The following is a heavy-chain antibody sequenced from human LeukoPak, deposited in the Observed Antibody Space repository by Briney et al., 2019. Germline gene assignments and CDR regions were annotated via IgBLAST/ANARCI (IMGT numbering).Heavy chain of an antibody. CDR3: ARGAGYVSWFDP. V-gene: IGHV4-4*07. CDR1: GGSISSYY. J-gene: IGHJ5*02. Sequence: SETLSLTCTVSGGSISSYYWCWIRQPAGKGLEWIGRISTSGSTNYNPSVKRRHTMSVDTSKNQLSLKLRSVTAADTAVYYCARGAGYVSWFDPWGQGTLVTVSS. D-gene: IGHD2-2*01. CDR2: ISTSGST.